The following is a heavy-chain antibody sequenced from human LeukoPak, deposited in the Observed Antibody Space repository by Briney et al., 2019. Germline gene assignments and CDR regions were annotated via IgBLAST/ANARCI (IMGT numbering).Heavy chain of an antibody. CDR1: GFTFSSYG. CDR2: IYYSGST. Sequence: GSLRLSCAASGFTFSSYGMHWVRQPPGKGLEWIGSIYYSGSTYYNPSLKSRVTISVDTSRNQFSLKLSSVTAADTAVYYCARAFDGPWGQGTLVTVSS. D-gene: IGHD3-16*01. CDR3: ARAFDGP. V-gene: IGHV4-39*01. J-gene: IGHJ5*02.